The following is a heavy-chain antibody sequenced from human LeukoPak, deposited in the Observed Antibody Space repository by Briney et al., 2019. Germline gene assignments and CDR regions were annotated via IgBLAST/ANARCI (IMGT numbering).Heavy chain of an antibody. D-gene: IGHD6-19*01. V-gene: IGHV1-46*01. J-gene: IGHJ1*01. CDR3: ARAAPEQWLSPEYFQH. CDR1: GYTFTSYY. Sequence: GASVKVSCKASGYTFTSYYMHWVRQAPGQGLEWMGIINPSGGSTSYAQKFQGRVTMTRDTSTSTVYMELSSLRSEDTAVYYCARAAPEQWLSPEYFQHWGQGTLVTVSS. CDR2: INPSGGST.